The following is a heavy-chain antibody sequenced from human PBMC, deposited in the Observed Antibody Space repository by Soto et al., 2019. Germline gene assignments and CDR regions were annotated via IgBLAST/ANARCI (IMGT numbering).Heavy chain of an antibody. CDR3: ARSYSGYDSVGY. J-gene: IGHJ4*02. CDR1: GFPFSSYG. CDR2: IWYDGSNK. D-gene: IGHD5-12*01. V-gene: IGHV3-33*01. Sequence: HPGGSLRLSCAASGFPFSSYGMHWVRQAPGKGLEWVAIIWYDGSNKYYAESVKGRFTISREDSKNTLYLQMNSLRAEDTAVYYCARSYSGYDSVGYWGQGTLVTVSS.